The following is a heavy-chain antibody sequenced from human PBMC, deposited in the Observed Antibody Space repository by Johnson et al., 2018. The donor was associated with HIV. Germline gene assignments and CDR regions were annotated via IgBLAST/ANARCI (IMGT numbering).Heavy chain of an antibody. V-gene: IGHV3-66*01. J-gene: IGHJ3*02. CDR1: GFTVSSNY. D-gene: IGHD1-1*01. Sequence: VQLVESGGGLVQPGRSLRLSCAASGFTVSSNYMSWVRQAPGKGLEWVSVIYSGGSTYYADSVKGRFTISRDNSKSTLYLQMNSLRAEDTAVYYCARDLDLREDLAFDIWGQGTMVTVSS. CDR3: ARDLDLREDLAFDI. CDR2: IYSGGST.